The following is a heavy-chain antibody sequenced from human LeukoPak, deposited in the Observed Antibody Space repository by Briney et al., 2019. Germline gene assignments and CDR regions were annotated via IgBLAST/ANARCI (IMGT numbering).Heavy chain of an antibody. V-gene: IGHV3-13*01. CDR3: ARGGYSGSYYENAFDI. CDR2: IGTAGDT. J-gene: IGHJ3*02. D-gene: IGHD1-26*01. CDR1: GFTFSSYD. Sequence: GGSLRLSCAASGFTFSSYDMHWVRQATGKGLEWVSAIGTAGDTYYPGSVKGRFTISRENAKNSLYLQMNSLRAGDTAVYYCARGGYSGSYYENAFDIWGQGTMVTVSS.